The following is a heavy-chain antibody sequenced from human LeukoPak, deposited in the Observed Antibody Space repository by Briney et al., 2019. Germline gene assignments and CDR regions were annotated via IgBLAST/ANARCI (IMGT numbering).Heavy chain of an antibody. V-gene: IGHV4-39*01. CDR2: IYYSGST. Sequence: PSETLSLTCTVSDGSISSSSYYWGWIRQPPGKGLEWIGSIYYSGSTYYNPSLKSRVTISVDTSKNQFSLKLSSVTAADTAVYYCARIGSGSYYSFSFDYWGQGTLVTVSS. CDR3: ARIGSGSYYSFSFDY. CDR1: DGSISSSSYY. D-gene: IGHD3-10*01. J-gene: IGHJ4*02.